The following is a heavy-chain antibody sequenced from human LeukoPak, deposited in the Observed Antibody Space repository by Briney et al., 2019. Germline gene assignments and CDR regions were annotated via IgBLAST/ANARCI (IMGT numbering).Heavy chain of an antibody. CDR3: ARDFSTRETYYYDSSGYYHDY. CDR2: ISYDVIET. Sequence: GTSLRLSCADSGFTSRSSGMHWVRQAPGKGLEWVARISYDVIETNYADSVEGRFSISRDTSKNTVYLQMNSLRAEDTAVYYCARDFSTRETYYYDSSGYYHDYWGQGTLVTVSS. V-gene: IGHV3-30*03. J-gene: IGHJ4*02. D-gene: IGHD3-22*01. CDR1: GFTSRSSG.